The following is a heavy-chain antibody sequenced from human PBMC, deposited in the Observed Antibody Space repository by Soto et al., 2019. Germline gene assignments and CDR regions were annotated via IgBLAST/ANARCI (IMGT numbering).Heavy chain of an antibody. D-gene: IGHD6-6*01. V-gene: IGHV1-18*01. Sequence: QVRLVQSGAEVKKPGASVKVSCKASGYTFTSYGISWVRQAPGQGLEWMGWISAYNGNTNYAQKLQGRVTMTTDTSTSTAYMELRSLRSDDTAVYYCARVPVTEYSSSSDYWYFDLWGRGTLVTVSS. CDR3: ARVPVTEYSSSSDYWYFDL. CDR1: GYTFTSYG. CDR2: ISAYNGNT. J-gene: IGHJ2*01.